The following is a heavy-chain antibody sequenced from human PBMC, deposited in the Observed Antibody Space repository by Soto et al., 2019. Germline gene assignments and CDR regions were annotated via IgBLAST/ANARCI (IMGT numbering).Heavy chain of an antibody. V-gene: IGHV3-7*03. D-gene: IGHD5-12*01. CDR1: GFMFGSYW. Sequence: EVQLVESGGGLVQPGGSLRLSCAASGFMFGSYWMTWVRHAPGKGLEWVANIKRDGSEKFYVASVKGRFTISSDNDDNSLFLHMNSLRAEDTAIYYCARVRANGYQIAHWGQGALVTVS. J-gene: IGHJ4*02. CDR3: ARVRANGYQIAH. CDR2: IKRDGSEK.